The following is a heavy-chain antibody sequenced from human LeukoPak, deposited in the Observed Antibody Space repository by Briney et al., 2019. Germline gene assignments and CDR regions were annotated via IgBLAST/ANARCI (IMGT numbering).Heavy chain of an antibody. CDR2: IRSKANCYAT. V-gene: IGHV3-73*01. CDR3: TRPCNWNSCNWFDP. CDR1: GFTFSGSA. J-gene: IGHJ5*02. D-gene: IGHD1-7*01. Sequence: GGSLRLSCAASGFTFSGSAMHWVRQASGKGLEWVGRIRSKANCYATAYAASVKGRFTISRDDSKNTAYLQMNSLKTEDTAVYYCTRPCNWNSCNWFDPWGQGTLVTVSS.